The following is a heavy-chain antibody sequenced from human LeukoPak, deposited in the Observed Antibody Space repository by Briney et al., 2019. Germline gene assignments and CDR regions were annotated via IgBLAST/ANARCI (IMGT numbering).Heavy chain of an antibody. Sequence: ASVKVSCKASGYTFTSYDISWVRQASGQGLEWMGWMNPNNGNTAYAQKFQGRVTMTRSTSISTAYMELSSLRSDDTAVYYCAREGTIFYAFDIWGQGTMVTVSS. CDR1: GYTFTSYD. D-gene: IGHD3-9*01. CDR3: AREGTIFYAFDI. V-gene: IGHV1-8*01. CDR2: MNPNNGNT. J-gene: IGHJ3*02.